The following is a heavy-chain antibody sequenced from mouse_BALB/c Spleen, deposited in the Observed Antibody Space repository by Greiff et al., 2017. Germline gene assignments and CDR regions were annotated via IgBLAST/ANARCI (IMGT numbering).Heavy chain of an antibody. CDR3: TRSWDYGSSYVGYYAMDY. CDR2: IDPETGGT. Sequence: QVQLQQSGAELVRPGASVTLSCKASGYTFTDYEMHWVKQTPVHGLEWIGAIDPETGGTAYNQKFKGKATLTADKSSSTAYMELRSLTSEDSAVYYCTRSWDYGSSYVGYYAMDYWGQGTSVTVSS. J-gene: IGHJ4*01. D-gene: IGHD1-1*01. CDR1: GYTFTDYE. V-gene: IGHV1-15*01.